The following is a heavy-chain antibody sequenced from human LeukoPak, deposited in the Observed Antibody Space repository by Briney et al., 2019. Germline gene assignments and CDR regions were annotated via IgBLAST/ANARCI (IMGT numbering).Heavy chain of an antibody. J-gene: IGHJ3*02. CDR2: ISYDGSNK. V-gene: IGHV3-30*18. CDR1: GFTFSSYG. Sequence: PGRSLRLSCAASGFTFSSYGMHWVRQAPGKGLEWVAVISYDGSNKYYADSVKGRFTISRDNSKNTLYLQMNSLRAEDTAVYYCANSYDGGPGAFGIWGQGTMVTVSS. D-gene: IGHD4-23*01. CDR3: ANSYDGGPGAFGI.